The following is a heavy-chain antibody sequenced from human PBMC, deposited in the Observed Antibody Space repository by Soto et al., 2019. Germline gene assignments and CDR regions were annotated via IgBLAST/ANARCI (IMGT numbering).Heavy chain of an antibody. V-gene: IGHV3-23*01. J-gene: IGHJ4*02. CDR1: GFTISNFA. CDR2: VGATGGDT. Sequence: GGSLRLSCEASGFTISNFAMSWVRQAPGKGLEWVSAVGATGGDTYYADSGKGRFTISRDNSKNTLYLQMNSLRAEDTAVYYCAKEYFIYGFHGLDYWGQGTLVTVSS. D-gene: IGHD3-10*01. CDR3: AKEYFIYGFHGLDY.